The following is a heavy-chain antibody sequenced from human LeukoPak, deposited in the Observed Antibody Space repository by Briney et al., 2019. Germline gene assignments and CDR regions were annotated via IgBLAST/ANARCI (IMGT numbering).Heavy chain of an antibody. J-gene: IGHJ6*03. CDR3: ARDCRYYYDSSGYYWYYYYMDV. D-gene: IGHD3-22*01. CDR1: GYTFTGYY. Sequence: ASVKVSCKASGYTFTGYYMHWVRQAPGQGLEWMGWINPNSGGTNYAQKLQGRVTMTTDTSTSTAYMELRSLRSDDTAVYYCARDCRYYYDSSGYYWYYYYMDVWGKGTTVTVSS. CDR2: INPNSGGT. V-gene: IGHV1-2*02.